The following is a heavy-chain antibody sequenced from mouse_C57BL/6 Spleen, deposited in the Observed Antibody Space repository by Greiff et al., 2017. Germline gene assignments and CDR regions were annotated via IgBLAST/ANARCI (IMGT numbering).Heavy chain of an antibody. V-gene: IGHV3-6*01. CDR3: AYGNYWYFDV. CDR1: GYSITSGYY. Sequence: VQLKESGPGLVKPSQSLSLTCSVTGYSITSGYYWNWIRQFPGNKLEWMGYIIYGGSNNYNPSLKNRISITRDTSKNQFFLKLNSVTTEDTATYYCAYGNYWYFDVWGTGTTVTVSS. D-gene: IGHD2-1*01. CDR2: IIYGGSN. J-gene: IGHJ1*03.